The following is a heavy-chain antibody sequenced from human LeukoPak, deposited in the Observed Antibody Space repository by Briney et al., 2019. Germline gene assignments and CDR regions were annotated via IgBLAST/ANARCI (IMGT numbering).Heavy chain of an antibody. D-gene: IGHD5-18*01. Sequence: GGSLRVSCAASGFTFSSYWMNWFRQPPGKGLEWVANIKQDGSEKYYVDSVKGRFTISRDNAKKSLYLQMNSLRAEDTGVYYCARDPSRGYTYGYGHFWGQGILVTVSS. V-gene: IGHV3-7*01. CDR2: IKQDGSEK. CDR1: GFTFSSYW. CDR3: ARDPSRGYTYGYGHF. J-gene: IGHJ4*02.